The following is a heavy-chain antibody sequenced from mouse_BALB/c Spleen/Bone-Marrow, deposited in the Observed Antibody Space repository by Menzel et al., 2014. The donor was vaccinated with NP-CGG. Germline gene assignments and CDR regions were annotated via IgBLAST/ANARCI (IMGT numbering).Heavy chain of an antibody. V-gene: IGHV3-8*02. CDR2: ISYSGST. J-gene: IGHJ2*01. CDR1: GDSIXSGY. D-gene: IGHD1-2*01. Sequence: VQLKESGPSLVKPSQTLSLTCSVTGDSIXSGYWNWIRKFPGNKLEYMGYISYSGSTYYNPSLKSRISITRDTSKNQYYLQLNSVTTEDTATYYCATYDGYYFDYWGQGTTLTVSS. CDR3: ATYDGYYFDY.